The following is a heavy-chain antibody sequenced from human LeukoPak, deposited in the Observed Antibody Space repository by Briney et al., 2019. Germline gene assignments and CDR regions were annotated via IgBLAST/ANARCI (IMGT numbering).Heavy chain of an antibody. Sequence: GRSLRLSCAASGFTFSSYGMHWVRQAPGKGLEWVAVIWYDGSNKYYADSVKGRFTISRDNSKNTLYLQMNSLRAEDTAVYYCARDSPYYYDSSGYFDYWGQGTLVTVSS. CDR2: IWYDGSNK. J-gene: IGHJ4*02. CDR1: GFTFSSYG. D-gene: IGHD3-22*01. V-gene: IGHV3-33*01. CDR3: ARDSPYYYDSSGYFDY.